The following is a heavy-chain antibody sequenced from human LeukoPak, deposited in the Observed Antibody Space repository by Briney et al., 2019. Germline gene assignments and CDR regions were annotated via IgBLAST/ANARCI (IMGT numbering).Heavy chain of an antibody. Sequence: GGSLRLSCAASGFTFSSYSMNWVRQAPGKGLEWVSSISSSSSYIYYADSVKGRFTISRDNAKNSLYLQMNSLRAEDTAVYYCARVAREDYDSSGYYLGFDYWGQGTLVTVSS. CDR3: ARVAREDYDSSGYYLGFDY. V-gene: IGHV3-21*01. D-gene: IGHD3-22*01. CDR1: GFTFSSYS. CDR2: ISSSSSYI. J-gene: IGHJ4*02.